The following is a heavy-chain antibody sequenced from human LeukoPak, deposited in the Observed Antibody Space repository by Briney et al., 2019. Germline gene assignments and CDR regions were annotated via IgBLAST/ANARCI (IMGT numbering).Heavy chain of an antibody. CDR2: IYYSGST. V-gene: IGHV4-30-4*01. CDR3: AREPTTVVTPLGYAFDI. Sequence: SQTLSLTCTVSVGSISSGDYYWSWIRQPPGKGLEWIRYIYYSGSTYYNPSLKSRVTISVDTSKNQFSLKLSSVTAADTAVYYCAREPTTVVTPLGYAFDIWGQGTMVTVSS. CDR1: VGSISSGDYY. D-gene: IGHD4-23*01. J-gene: IGHJ3*02.